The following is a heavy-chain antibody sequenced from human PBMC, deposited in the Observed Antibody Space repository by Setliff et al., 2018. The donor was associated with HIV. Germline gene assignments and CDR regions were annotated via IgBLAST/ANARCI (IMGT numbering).Heavy chain of an antibody. J-gene: IGHJ3*02. CDR1: GGSISIYY. V-gene: IGHV4-4*07. CDR2: ISAGGYT. Sequence: SETLSLTCTVSGGSISIYYWSWIRQLPGEGLEWIGRISAGGYTYYNPSLQSRVTMSVDMSKNQFSLKLSSVTAADTAIYYCARDRSGTSYAGDDALDIWGQGTMVTVSS. CDR3: ARDRSGTSYAGDDALDI. D-gene: IGHD3-3*01.